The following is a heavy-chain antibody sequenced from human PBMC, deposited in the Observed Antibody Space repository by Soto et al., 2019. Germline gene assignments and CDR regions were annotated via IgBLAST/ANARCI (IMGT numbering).Heavy chain of an antibody. CDR1: GFTFSTYW. CDR3: ARDGNFGSL. J-gene: IGHJ4*02. D-gene: IGHD1-1*01. CDR2: IKQDGSEK. Sequence: EAQLEESGGGLVQPGGSLRLSCAASGFTFSTYWMSWVRQAPGKGLEWVSNIKQDGSEKSYVDSVKGRFTISRDNAKNSLYLQMDSLRAEDTAVYYCARDGNFGSLWGQGTLVTVSS. V-gene: IGHV3-7*05.